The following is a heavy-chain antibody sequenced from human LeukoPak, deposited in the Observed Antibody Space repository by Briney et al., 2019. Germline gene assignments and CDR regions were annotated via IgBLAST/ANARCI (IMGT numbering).Heavy chain of an antibody. J-gene: IGHJ3*02. V-gene: IGHV3-7*01. D-gene: IGHD3-22*01. CDR1: GFTFSSYW. Sequence: AGGSLRLSCAASGFTFSSYWMSWVRQAPGKGLEWVANIKQDGSEEYYVDSVKGRFTISRDNAKNSLYLQMNSLRAEDTAVYYCARDRGSGYYDWDAFDIWGQGTMVTVSS. CDR2: IKQDGSEE. CDR3: ARDRGSGYYDWDAFDI.